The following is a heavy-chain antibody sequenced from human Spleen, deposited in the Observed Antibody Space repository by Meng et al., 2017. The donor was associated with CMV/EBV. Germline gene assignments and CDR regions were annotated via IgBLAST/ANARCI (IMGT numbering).Heavy chain of an antibody. CDR2: ITGDSTYK. CDR3: ARDSDDYDFWSAYYTDAFDS. J-gene: IGHJ3*01. D-gene: IGHD3-3*01. CDR1: GFTFGSHS. Sequence: GGSLRLSCAASGFTFGSHSMNWVRQAPGKGLEWVSSITGDSTYKHYADSLKGRFTISRDNAKNSLYLQMNSLRAEDTAVYYCARDSDDYDFWSAYYTDAFDSWGQGTMVTVSS. V-gene: IGHV3-21*01.